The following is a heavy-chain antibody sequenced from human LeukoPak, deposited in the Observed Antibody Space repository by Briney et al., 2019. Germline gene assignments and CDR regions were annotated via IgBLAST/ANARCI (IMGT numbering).Heavy chain of an antibody. CDR3: AREAAGDPENY. J-gene: IGHJ4*02. V-gene: IGHV3-7*01. Sequence: DSVKGRFTISRDNAKNSLYLQMNSLRAEDTAVYYCAREAAGDPENYWGQGTLVTVSS. D-gene: IGHD3-10*01.